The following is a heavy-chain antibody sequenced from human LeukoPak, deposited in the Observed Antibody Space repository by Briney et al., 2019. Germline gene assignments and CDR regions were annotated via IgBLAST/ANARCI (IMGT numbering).Heavy chain of an antibody. CDR1: GFTFSSYS. V-gene: IGHV3-21*01. D-gene: IGHD2-2*01. J-gene: IGHJ4*02. Sequence: GGSLRLSCAASGFTFSSYSMNWVRQAPGKGLEWVSPISSSSSYIYYADSVKGRFTISRDNAKNSLYLQMNSLRAEDTAVYYCAREPYCSSTSCQSAAFDYWGQGTLVTVSS. CDR2: ISSSSSYI. CDR3: AREPYCSSTSCQSAAFDY.